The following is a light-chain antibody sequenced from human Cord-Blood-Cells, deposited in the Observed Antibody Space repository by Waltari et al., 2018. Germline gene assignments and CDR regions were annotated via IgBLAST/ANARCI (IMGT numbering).Light chain of an antibody. CDR2: DAS. V-gene: IGKV1-5*01. CDR1: QSISSW. CDR3: QQYNSYPYT. J-gene: IGKJ2*01. Sequence: DIQMTQSPSTLSASVGDRVTITCRASQSISSWLAWYQQKTGKAPKLLIYDASSLESGVPSRFSVSGSGTEFTLTISSLQPDDFATYYCQQYNSYPYTFGQGTKLEIK.